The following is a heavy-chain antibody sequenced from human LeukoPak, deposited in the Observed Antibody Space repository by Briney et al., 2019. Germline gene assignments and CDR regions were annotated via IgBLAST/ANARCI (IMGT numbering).Heavy chain of an antibody. CDR2: IGHDGNYK. Sequence: GGSLRLSCIVSGFTINTYGFHWFRQAPGKGLEWLAFIGHDGNYKHYGDSVRGRFTISRDNSRNTLYLQMNSLRADDTAIYYCAKGLKTAVGPYKGYHYYMDVWGKGTTVTVSS. D-gene: IGHD5-18*01. J-gene: IGHJ6*03. V-gene: IGHV3-30*02. CDR3: AKGLKTAVGPYKGYHYYMDV. CDR1: GFTINTYG.